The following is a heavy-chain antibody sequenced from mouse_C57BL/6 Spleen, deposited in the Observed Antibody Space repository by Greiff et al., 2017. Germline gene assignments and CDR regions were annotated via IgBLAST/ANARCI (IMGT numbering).Heavy chain of an antibody. V-gene: IGHV3-6*01. CDR1: GYFFTSGYY. CDR3: ARSDGYYMYFDV. D-gene: IGHD2-3*01. J-gene: IGHJ1*03. Sequence: EVQLVQSGPGLVKPSPSLSLSCSATGYFFTSGYYSNLNRQPPGNILEWMVYLSYDGSNNYKPTLKNLIPITGDTSKNPFFLKLNSVTTEDTATYYCARSDGYYMYFDVWGTGTTVTVSS. CDR2: LSYDGSN.